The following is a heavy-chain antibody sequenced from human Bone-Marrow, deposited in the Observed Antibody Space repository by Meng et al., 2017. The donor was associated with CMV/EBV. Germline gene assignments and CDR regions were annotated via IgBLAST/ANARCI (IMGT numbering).Heavy chain of an antibody. V-gene: IGHV3-48*03. Sequence: GGSLRLSCVASGFIFSSYEMTWVRQAPGKGLEWLAHISSGATNTYHADSVKDRFTISRDNAKNSLYLQMNSLSDEDTAVYYCARDTRWFGLDFWGQGTLVTVSS. D-gene: IGHD3-10*01. J-gene: IGHJ4*02. CDR3: ARDTRWFGLDF. CDR1: GFIFSSYE. CDR2: ISSGATNT.